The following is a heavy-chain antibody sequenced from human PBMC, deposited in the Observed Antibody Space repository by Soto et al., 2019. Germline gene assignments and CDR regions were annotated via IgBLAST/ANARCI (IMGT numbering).Heavy chain of an antibody. Sequence: ASVKVSCKASGYTFTSHNISWVRQAPGQGLEWMGWINPNSGDTNYAQQFQGRVTMTRDTSITTAHMDLTRLISDDTAVYYCARASHGMDVWGQGTTVTVSS. J-gene: IGHJ6*02. CDR2: INPNSGDT. CDR1: GYTFTSHN. V-gene: IGHV1-2*02. CDR3: ARASHGMDV.